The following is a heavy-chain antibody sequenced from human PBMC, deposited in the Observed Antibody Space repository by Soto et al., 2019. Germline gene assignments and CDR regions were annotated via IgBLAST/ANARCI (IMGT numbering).Heavy chain of an antibody. CDR3: VKGGPIGVSGDDY. Sequence: EVQLLESGGGLVQPGGSLRLSCAASGFTFSSYAMTWVRQAPGKGLEWVALILGGSGKTYYADSVKGRFTTSRDNSKNTLYLQMNSLRAEDSALYYCVKGGPIGVSGDDYWGQGTLVTVSS. V-gene: IGHV3-23*01. CDR1: GFTFSSYA. D-gene: IGHD6-19*01. CDR2: ILGGSGKT. J-gene: IGHJ4*02.